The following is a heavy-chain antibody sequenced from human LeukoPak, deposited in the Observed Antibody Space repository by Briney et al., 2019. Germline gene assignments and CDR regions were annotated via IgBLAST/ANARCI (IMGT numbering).Heavy chain of an antibody. V-gene: IGHV1-8*01. Sequence: ASVKVSCKASGYIFTSYDINWVGQATGQGLEWMGWMNPNSGNTGYAQKFQGRVTMTRNTSISTAYMELSSLRSEDTAVYYCARGQAFHAYYYGSGISMDVWGKGTTVTVSS. CDR2: MNPNSGNT. CDR3: ARGQAFHAYYYGSGISMDV. J-gene: IGHJ6*03. D-gene: IGHD3-10*01. CDR1: GYIFTSYD.